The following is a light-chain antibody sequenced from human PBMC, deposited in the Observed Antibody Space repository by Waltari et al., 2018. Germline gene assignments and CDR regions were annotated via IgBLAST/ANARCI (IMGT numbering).Light chain of an antibody. CDR3: MQTLQTPFT. J-gene: IGKJ2*01. CDR1: QSLLHGNGYNY. CDR2: LGS. Sequence: QSLLHGNGYNYLDWYLQKPGQSPQLLIYLGSNRASGVPDRFSGGGSGTDFTLKISRVEAEDVGVYYCMQTLQTPFTFGQGTKLEIK. V-gene: IGKV2-28*01.